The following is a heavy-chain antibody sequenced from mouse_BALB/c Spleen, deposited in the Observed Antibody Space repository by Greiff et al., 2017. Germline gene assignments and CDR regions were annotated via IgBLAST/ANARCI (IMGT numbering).Heavy chain of an antibody. CDR1: GFNIKDTY. CDR3: ARGGREVAY. CDR2: IDPANGNT. V-gene: IGHV14-3*02. J-gene: IGHJ3*01. Sequence: EVKLMESGAELVKPGASVKLSCTASGFNIKDTYMHWVKQRPEQGLEWIGRIDPANGNTKYDPKFQGKATITADTSSNTAYLQLSSLTSEDTAVYYCARGGREVAYWGQGTLVTVSA.